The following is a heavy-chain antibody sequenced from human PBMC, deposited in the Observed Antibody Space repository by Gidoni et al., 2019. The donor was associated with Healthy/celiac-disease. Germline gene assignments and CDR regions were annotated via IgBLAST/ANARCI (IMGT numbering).Heavy chain of an antibody. D-gene: IGHD2-2*01. J-gene: IGHJ5*02. V-gene: IGHV3-23*01. CDR1: GFTFSSYA. Sequence: EVQLLESGGGLVQPGGSLRLSCAASGFTFSSYAMSWVRQAPGKGLEWVSAISGSGGSTYYADSVKGRFTISRDNSKNTLYLQMNSLRAEDTAVYYCAKDIRSTSYPENWFDPWGQGTLVTVSS. CDR3: AKDIRSTSYPENWFDP. CDR2: ISGSGGST.